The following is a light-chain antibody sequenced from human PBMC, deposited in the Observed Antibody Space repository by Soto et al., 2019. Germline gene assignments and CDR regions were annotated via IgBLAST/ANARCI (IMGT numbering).Light chain of an antibody. V-gene: IGKV3-20*01. J-gene: IGKJ2*01. CDR3: QQYSSSPST. CDR1: QSLRSSY. CDR2: GTS. Sequence: EIVLTQSPGTLSLSPGARATLSCTASQSLRSSYLAWYQQKPGQAPGLLIHGTSSRATGVPDRFSGSGFWTDFTLTISRLEPEDSAVYSCQQYSSSPSTFGQGTKLEIK.